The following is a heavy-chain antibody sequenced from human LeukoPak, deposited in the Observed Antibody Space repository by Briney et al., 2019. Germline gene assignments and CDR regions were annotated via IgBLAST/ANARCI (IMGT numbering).Heavy chain of an antibody. CDR1: GYSISGGYY. Sequence: PSETLSLTCDVSGYSISGGYYWGWIRQPPVKALVWIGSIYHRGSTYYNPPLKTRVTISVHTSTTQFSLKLSSVTAADPAVYYCARGRTAVADLHHWGQGTLVTVSS. CDR3: ARGRTAVADLHH. J-gene: IGHJ1*01. D-gene: IGHD6-19*01. CDR2: IYHRGST. V-gene: IGHV4-38-2*01.